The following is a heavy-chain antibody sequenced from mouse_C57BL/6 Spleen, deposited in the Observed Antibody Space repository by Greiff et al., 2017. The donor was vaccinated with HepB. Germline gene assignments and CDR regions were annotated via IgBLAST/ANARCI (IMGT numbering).Heavy chain of an antibody. Sequence: VKLVESGAELVRPGASVTLSCKASGYTFTDYEMHWVKQTPVHGLEWIGAIDPETGGTAYNQKFKGKAILTADKSSSTAYMELRSLTSEDSAVYYCTRWRTGYYFDYWGQGTTLTVSS. J-gene: IGHJ2*01. CDR2: IDPETGGT. V-gene: IGHV1-15*01. CDR3: TRWRTGYYFDY. CDR1: GYTFTDYE.